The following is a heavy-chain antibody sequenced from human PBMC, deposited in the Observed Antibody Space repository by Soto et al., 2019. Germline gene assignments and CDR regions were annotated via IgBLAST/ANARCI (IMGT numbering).Heavy chain of an antibody. CDR1: GFTFSSYS. D-gene: IGHD6-19*01. V-gene: IGHV3-48*02. J-gene: IGHJ4*02. CDR2: ISSSSSTI. CDR3: ARDLAVAGY. Sequence: EVQLVESGGGLVQPGGSLRLSCAASGFTFSSYSMNWVRQAPGKGLEWVSYISSSSSTIYYADSVKGRFTISRDNAKNSLYRQMNSLRDEDTAVYYCARDLAVAGYWGQGTLVTVSS.